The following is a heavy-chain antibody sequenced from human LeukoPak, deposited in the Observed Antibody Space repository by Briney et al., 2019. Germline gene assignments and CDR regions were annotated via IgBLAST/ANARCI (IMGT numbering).Heavy chain of an antibody. D-gene: IGHD5-12*01. J-gene: IGHJ4*02. CDR2: ISSSSSYI. CDR3: ARERDIVATMPFDY. V-gene: IGHV3-21*01. Sequence: KPGGSLRLSRAASGFTFDDYSMNWVRQAPGKGLEWVSSISSSSSYIYYADSVKGRFTISRDNAKNSLYLQMNSLRAEDTAVYYCARERDIVATMPFDYWGQGTLVTVSS. CDR1: GFTFDDYS.